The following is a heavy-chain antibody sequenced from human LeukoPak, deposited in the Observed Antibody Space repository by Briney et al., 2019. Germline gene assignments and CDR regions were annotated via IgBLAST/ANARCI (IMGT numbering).Heavy chain of an antibody. D-gene: IGHD1-26*01. CDR3: AKDTYPYSGTYYYFEY. J-gene: IGHJ4*02. CDR1: GFTFSSYA. CDR2: ISCSGGTT. Sequence: GGSLRLSCAASGFTFSSYAMSWVRQAPGKGLEWVSAISCSGGTTTYVDSVKGRFTVSRDNSKNTVSLQMNSLRAEDTAVYYCAKDTYPYSGTYYYFEYWGQGILVTVSS. V-gene: IGHV3-23*01.